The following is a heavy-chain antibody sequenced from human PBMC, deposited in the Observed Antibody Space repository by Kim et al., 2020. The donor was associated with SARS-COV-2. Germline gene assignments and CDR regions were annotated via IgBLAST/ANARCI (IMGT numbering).Heavy chain of an antibody. J-gene: IGHJ6*02. CDR1: GYSFTSYW. CDR2: IYPGDSDT. D-gene: IGHD3-10*01. V-gene: IGHV5-51*01. CDR3: ARLLGFGSSRYYYGMDV. Sequence: GESLKISCKGSGYSFTSYWIGWVRQMPGKGLEWMGIIYPGDSDTRYSPSFQGQVTISADKSISTAYLQWSSLKASDTAMYYCARLLGFGSSRYYYGMDVWGQGTTVTVSS.